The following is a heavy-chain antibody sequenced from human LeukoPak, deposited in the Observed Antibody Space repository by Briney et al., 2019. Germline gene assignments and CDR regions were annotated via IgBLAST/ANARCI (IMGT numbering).Heavy chain of an antibody. J-gene: IGHJ4*02. CDR2: IYTSGST. D-gene: IGHD4-17*01. CDR3: ARVSLPPTTVSDS. V-gene: IGHV4-61*09. CDR1: GGSVNSASHY. Sequence: PSETLSLTCTVSGGSVNSASHYWNWIRQPAGKGLEWIGHIYTSGSTDYNPTLKSRVTISVDTSKNQFSLTLNSVTAADTAVYYCARVSLPPTTVSDSWGQGTLVTVSS.